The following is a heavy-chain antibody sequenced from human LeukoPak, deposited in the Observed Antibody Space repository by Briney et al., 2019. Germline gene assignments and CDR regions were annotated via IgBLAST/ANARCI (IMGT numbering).Heavy chain of an antibody. V-gene: IGHV3-23*01. CDR2: ISGSGGST. Sequence: PGGSLRLSCAASGFTFSSYAMSWVRHAPGRGLEWVSAISGSGGSTYYADSVKGRFTISRDNSKNTLYLQMNSLRAEDTAVYYCAKDVGEVITAVFGYWGQGTLVTVSS. CDR1: GFTFSSYA. J-gene: IGHJ4*02. D-gene: IGHD3-22*01. CDR3: AKDVGEVITAVFGY.